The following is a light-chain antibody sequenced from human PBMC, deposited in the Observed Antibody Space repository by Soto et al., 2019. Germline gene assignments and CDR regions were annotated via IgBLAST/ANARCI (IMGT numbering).Light chain of an antibody. J-gene: IGLJ1*01. V-gene: IGLV2-14*03. Sequence: QSVLTQPASVSGSPGQSITISCTGTSSDVGAYDFVSWYQQHPDKAPKLMIYEVSNRPSGVSNRFSGSKSVNTATLTISGLQAGDGADYYCSSYTSSSTRVFGTGTKVTVL. CDR2: EVS. CDR1: SSDVGAYDF. CDR3: SSYTSSSTRV.